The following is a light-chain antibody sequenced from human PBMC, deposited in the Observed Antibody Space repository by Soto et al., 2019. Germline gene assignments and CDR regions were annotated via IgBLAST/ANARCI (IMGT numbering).Light chain of an antibody. Sequence: EIVLTQSPGTLSLSPGERATLSCRASLSVSSSYLAWYQQKPGQAPRLLIYGASSRSTGIPDRFSGSGSGTDFTLTISRLQPEYFAVYYCQLYGSATPGRTFGGGTKVEIK. J-gene: IGKJ4*01. CDR3: QLYGSATPGRT. CDR2: GAS. V-gene: IGKV3-20*01. CDR1: LSVSSSY.